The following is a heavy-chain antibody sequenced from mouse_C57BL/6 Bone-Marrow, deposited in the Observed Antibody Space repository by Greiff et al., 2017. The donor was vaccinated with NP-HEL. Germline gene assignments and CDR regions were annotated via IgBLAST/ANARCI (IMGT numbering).Heavy chain of an antibody. CDR3: ARDAGYDYDGAFDV. J-gene: IGHJ1*03. CDR1: GFTFSDFY. V-gene: IGHV7-1*01. CDR2: SRNKANDYTT. Sequence: EVKLVESGGGLVQSGRSLRLSCATSGFTFSDFYMEWVRQAPGKGLEWIAASRNKANDYTTEYSASVKGRFIVARDTSQSILYLQMNVLIAEDTAIYYCARDAGYDYDGAFDVWGTGTTVTVSS. D-gene: IGHD2-4*01.